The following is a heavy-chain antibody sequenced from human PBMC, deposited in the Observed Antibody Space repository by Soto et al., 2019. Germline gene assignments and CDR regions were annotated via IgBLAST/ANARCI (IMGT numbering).Heavy chain of an antibody. CDR2: MFYGGST. Sequence: EVQLVESGGGLVQPGGSLRLSCAASGFTVSTHYMTWVRQAPGKGLEWVSVMFYGGSTYYADSVKGRFTISRDDSKNTLYLQMYSLRAEDTAVYYCATTGMGVTLYYYYHGMDVWGQGTTVTVSS. CDR1: GFTVSTHY. V-gene: IGHV3-66*01. J-gene: IGHJ6*02. CDR3: ATTGMGVTLYYYYHGMDV. D-gene: IGHD1-26*01.